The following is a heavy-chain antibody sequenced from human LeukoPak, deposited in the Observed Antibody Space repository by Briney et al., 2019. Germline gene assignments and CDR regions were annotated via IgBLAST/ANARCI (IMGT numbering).Heavy chain of an antibody. Sequence: SETLSLTCTVSGGSITRYYWSWIRQPPGKGLEWIGYLFHSGTRRYNPSLKSRVTIPADTTKNQTFLTLNSTTAADTAVYYCARRRGWKQQLVYFDYWGQGTLATVSS. CDR1: GGSITRYY. CDR3: ARRRGWKQQLVYFDY. D-gene: IGHD6-13*01. V-gene: IGHV4-59*08. J-gene: IGHJ4*02. CDR2: LFHSGTR.